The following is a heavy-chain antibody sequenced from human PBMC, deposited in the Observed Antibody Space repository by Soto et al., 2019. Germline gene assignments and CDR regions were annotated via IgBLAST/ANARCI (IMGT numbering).Heavy chain of an antibody. J-gene: IGHJ4*02. V-gene: IGHV1-46*01. CDR3: AIRSAYYDFWSGSLTGSFDY. Sequence: GASVEGSFKASGYTFTSYYMHWLRQTPGQGLEWMGIINPSGGSTSYAQKFQGRVTMTRDTSTSTVYMELSSLRSEDTAVYYCAIRSAYYDFWSGSLTGSFDYWGQGTLVTVSS. CDR1: GYTFTSYY. D-gene: IGHD3-3*01. CDR2: INPSGGST.